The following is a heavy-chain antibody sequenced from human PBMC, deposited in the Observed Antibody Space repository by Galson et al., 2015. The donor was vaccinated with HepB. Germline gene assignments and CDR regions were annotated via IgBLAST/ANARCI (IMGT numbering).Heavy chain of an antibody. D-gene: IGHD6-19*01. J-gene: IGHJ5*02. CDR2: ISAYNGNT. V-gene: IGHV1-18*01. CDR1: GYTFTSYG. Sequence: SVKVSCKASGYTFTSYGISWVRQAPGQGLEWMGWISAYNGNTNYAQKLQGRVTMTTDTSTSTAYMELRSLRSDDTAVYYCARVTKPGYSSGCYWFDPWGQGTLVTVSS. CDR3: ARVTKPGYSSGCYWFDP.